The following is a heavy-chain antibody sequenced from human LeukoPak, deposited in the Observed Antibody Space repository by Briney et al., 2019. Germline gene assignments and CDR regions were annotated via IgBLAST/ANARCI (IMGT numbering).Heavy chain of an antibody. V-gene: IGHV4-39*01. CDR1: GGSISSSSYY. Sequence: SETLSLTCIVSGGSISSSSYYWGWIRQPPGKGLEWIGSIYYSGSTYYNPSLKSRVTISVDTSKNQFSLKLTSVTAADTAVYYCARQRSYYDFSYLYYFDYWGRGTLVTVSS. CDR2: IYYSGST. D-gene: IGHD3-22*01. CDR3: ARQRSYYDFSYLYYFDY. J-gene: IGHJ4*02.